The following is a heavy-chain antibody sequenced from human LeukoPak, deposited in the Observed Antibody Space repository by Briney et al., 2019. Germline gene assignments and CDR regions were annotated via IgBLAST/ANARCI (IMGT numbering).Heavy chain of an antibody. V-gene: IGHV3-23*01. CDR2: ISGSDKP. J-gene: IGHJ4*02. CDR3: AKGAGHFINYFHY. CDR1: GFTVTNYA. D-gene: IGHD6-13*01. Sequence: PGGSLRLSCAVSGFTVTNYAMGWVRQAPGKGLEWVSSISGSDKPDDGDSVKGRFTISRDKSKNTLFLQMDSLRASDTALYYCAKGAGHFINYFHYWGQGTLVTVSS.